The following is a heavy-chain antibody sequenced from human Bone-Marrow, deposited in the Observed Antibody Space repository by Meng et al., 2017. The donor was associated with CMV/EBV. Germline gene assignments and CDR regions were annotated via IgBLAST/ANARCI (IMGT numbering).Heavy chain of an antibody. V-gene: IGHV1-69*05. CDR3: ARETGAAGLLDP. Sequence: SVKVSCKASGGTFSSYAISWVRQAPGQGLEWMGGIIPIFGTANYAQKFQGRVTITTDESTSTAYMELSSLRSEDTAVYYCARETGAAGLLDPWGQGTLVTVSS. J-gene: IGHJ5*02. CDR2: IIPIFGTA. D-gene: IGHD6-13*01. CDR1: GGTFSSYA.